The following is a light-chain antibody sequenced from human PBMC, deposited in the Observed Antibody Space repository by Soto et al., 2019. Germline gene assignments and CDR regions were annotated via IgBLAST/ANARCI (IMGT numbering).Light chain of an antibody. CDR3: QQYYSSPLT. J-gene: IGKJ4*01. CDR1: QSVSSSY. V-gene: IGKV3-20*01. Sequence: EIVLTQSPGTLSLSPGERATLSCRASQSVSSSYLAWDQQKPGQAPRLLIYGASIRATGIPDRFSGSGSGTDFTLTISRLEPEDFAVYYCQQYYSSPLTFGGGTKVEIK. CDR2: GAS.